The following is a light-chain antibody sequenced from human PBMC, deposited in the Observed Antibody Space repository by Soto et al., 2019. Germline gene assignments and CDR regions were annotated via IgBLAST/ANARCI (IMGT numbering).Light chain of an antibody. CDR2: GAS. CDR1: QSVSSN. J-gene: IGKJ3*01. Sequence: EIVMTQSPATLSVSPGERDTLSCRASQSVSSNLAWYQQKPGQAPRLLIYGASTRATGIPARFSGSGSGTEFTLTISSLQSEDFAVYYCQQYNNWPPFTFGPWTKVDIK. V-gene: IGKV3-15*01. CDR3: QQYNNWPPFT.